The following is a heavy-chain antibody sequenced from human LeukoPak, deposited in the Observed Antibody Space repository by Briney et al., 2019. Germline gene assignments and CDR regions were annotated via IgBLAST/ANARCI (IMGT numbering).Heavy chain of an antibody. V-gene: IGHV2-5*02. Sequence: SGPTLVKPTQTLTLTCTFSGFSLSTSGVGVGWIRQPPGKALEWLALIYWDDDKRYSPSLKSRLTITKDTSKNQVILTMTKMDPRDTATYYCVNVERATSGHFDSGAREPWSPSPQ. CDR1: GFSLSTSGVG. CDR3: VNVERATSGHFDS. D-gene: IGHD5-24*01. J-gene: IGHJ4*02. CDR2: IYWDDDK.